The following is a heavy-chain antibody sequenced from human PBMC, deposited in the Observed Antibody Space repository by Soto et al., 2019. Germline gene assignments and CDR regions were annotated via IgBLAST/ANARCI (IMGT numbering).Heavy chain of an antibody. Sequence: EVQVVESGGGLVQPGGSLRLSCTASGFNFSDHNMDWVRQAPGKGLEWVGRSRNKANSYTTAYAASVKGRFTISRDDSKNSLYLQMNSLETGDTAVYYCARPADYWGQGTLVTVSS. CDR1: GFNFSDHN. CDR3: ARPADY. J-gene: IGHJ4*02. V-gene: IGHV3-72*01. CDR2: SRNKANSYTT.